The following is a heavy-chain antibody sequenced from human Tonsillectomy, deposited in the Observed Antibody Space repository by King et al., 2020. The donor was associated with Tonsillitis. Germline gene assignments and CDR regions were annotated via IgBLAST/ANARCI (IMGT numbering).Heavy chain of an antibody. CDR1: GYSFTSYW. CDR3: ARGEVGYYYDSSGEYYFDY. V-gene: IGHV5-51*01. D-gene: IGHD3-22*01. CDR2: IYPGDSDT. Sequence: VQRVESGAEVKKPGESLKISCKGSGYSFTSYWIGGVRQMPGKGLEWMGIIYPGDSDTRYSPSFQGQVTISADKSISTAYLPWGSLKASDTAMYYCARGEVGYYYDSSGEYYFDYWGQGTLVTVSS. J-gene: IGHJ4*02.